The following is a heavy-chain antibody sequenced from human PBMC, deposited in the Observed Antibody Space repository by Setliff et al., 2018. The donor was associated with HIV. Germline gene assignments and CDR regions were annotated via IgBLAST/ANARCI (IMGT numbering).Heavy chain of an antibody. D-gene: IGHD6-6*01. CDR3: ARDPAPSSSASYFQH. J-gene: IGHJ1*01. V-gene: IGHV1-46*01. CDR2: INPSSGST. Sequence: ASVKVSCKASGYTFTSYYMHWVRQAPGQGLEWMGIINPSSGSTTYAQKFQGRVTMTRETSTSTVSMELSSLRSEDTDVYYCARDPAPSSSASYFQHWGQGTPVTVSS. CDR1: GYTFTSYY.